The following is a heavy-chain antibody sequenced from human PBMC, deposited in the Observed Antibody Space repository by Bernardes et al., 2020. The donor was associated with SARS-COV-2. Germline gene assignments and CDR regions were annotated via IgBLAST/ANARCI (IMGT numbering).Heavy chain of an antibody. V-gene: IGHV1-24*01. Sequence: ASVKVSCKASGYTFTGYYMHWVRQAPGKGLEWLGGFDPQHRKTIYAQKFQGRVTMTEDTSTDTAYMELRSLTSEDTAVYYCATDDPAGAVFGVVIYALHIWGQGTMVTVSS. J-gene: IGHJ3*02. CDR1: GYTFTGYY. CDR3: ATDDPAGAVFGVVIYALHI. D-gene: IGHD3-3*01. CDR2: FDPQHRKT.